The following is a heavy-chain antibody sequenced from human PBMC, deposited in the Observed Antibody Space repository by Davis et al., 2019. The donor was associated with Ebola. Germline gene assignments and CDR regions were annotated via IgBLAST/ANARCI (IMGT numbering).Heavy chain of an antibody. Sequence: GSLRLSCTVSGGSISSYYWSWIRQPPGKGLEWIGYIYYSGSTNYNPSLKSRVTISVDTSKNQFSLKLSSVTAADTAVYYCARHSTVGAFDYWGQGTLVSVSS. J-gene: IGHJ4*02. CDR1: GGSISSYY. CDR2: IYYSGST. V-gene: IGHV4-59*08. CDR3: ARHSTVGAFDY. D-gene: IGHD1-26*01.